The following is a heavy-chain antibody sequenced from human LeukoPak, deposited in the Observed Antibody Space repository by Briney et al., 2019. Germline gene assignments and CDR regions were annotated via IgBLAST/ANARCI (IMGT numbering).Heavy chain of an antibody. D-gene: IGHD3-9*01. CDR3: ARDEIYYDILTGYRHFDY. CDR2: IKQDGSEK. Sequence: GGSLRLSCAASGFNFSSYEMNWVRQAPGKGLEWVANIKQDGSEKKYLDSVKGRFTISRDNAKNSMYLQMNSLRAEDTAVYYCARDEIYYDILTGYRHFDYWGQGTLVTVFS. J-gene: IGHJ4*02. CDR1: GFNFSSYE. V-gene: IGHV3-7*01.